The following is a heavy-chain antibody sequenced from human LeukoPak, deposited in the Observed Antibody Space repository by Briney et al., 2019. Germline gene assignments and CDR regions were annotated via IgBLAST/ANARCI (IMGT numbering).Heavy chain of an antibody. J-gene: IGHJ4*02. Sequence: GRSLRLSCAASGFTFSSYAMHWVRQAPGKGLGWVAVISYDGSNKYYADSVKGRFTISRDNSKNTLYLQMNSLRAEDTAVYYCARDPLPGYDSYAYHFDYWGQGTLVTVSS. CDR2: ISYDGSNK. D-gene: IGHD3-16*01. V-gene: IGHV3-30*04. CDR3: ARDPLPGYDSYAYHFDY. CDR1: GFTFSSYA.